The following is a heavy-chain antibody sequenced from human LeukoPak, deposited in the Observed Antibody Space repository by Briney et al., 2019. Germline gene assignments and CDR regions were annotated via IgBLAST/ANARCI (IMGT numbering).Heavy chain of an antibody. Sequence: SETLSLTCTVSGGSISSSSYYWGWIRQPPGKGLEWIGSIYYSGSTYYNPSLKSRVTISVDTSKNQFSLKLSSVTAADTAVYYCAGGSGSYLPDYYYYGMDVWGQGTTVTVSS. CDR2: IYYSGST. J-gene: IGHJ6*02. CDR1: GGSISSSSYY. CDR3: AGGSGSYLPDYYYYGMDV. D-gene: IGHD3-10*01. V-gene: IGHV4-39*07.